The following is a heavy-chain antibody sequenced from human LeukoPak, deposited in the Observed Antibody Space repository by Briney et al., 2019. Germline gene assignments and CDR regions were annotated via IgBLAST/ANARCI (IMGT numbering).Heavy chain of an antibody. CDR1: GFTFSDYY. D-gene: IGHD6-6*01. CDR2: ISSSGSTI. Sequence: GGSLRLSCAASGFTFSDYYMSWIRQAPGKGLEWVSYISSSGSTIYYADSVKGRFTISRDNAKNSLYLQMNSLRAEGTAVYYCARDVGIAARQDWFDPWGQGTLVTVSS. J-gene: IGHJ5*02. CDR3: ARDVGIAARQDWFDP. V-gene: IGHV3-11*01.